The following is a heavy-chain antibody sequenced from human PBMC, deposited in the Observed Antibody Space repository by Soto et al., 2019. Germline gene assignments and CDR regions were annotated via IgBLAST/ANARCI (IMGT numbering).Heavy chain of an antibody. CDR1: GYTFTSYA. CDR2: INAGNGNT. D-gene: IGHD2-15*01. V-gene: IGHV1-3*01. J-gene: IGHJ4*02. CDR3: ARGGLGYCSGECSGIH. Sequence: GASVKVSCKASGYTFTSYAMHWVRQAPGQRLEWMGWINAGNGNTKYSQKFQGRVTITRDTSASTAYMELSSLRSEDTAVYYCARGGLGYCSGECSGIHWGQGTRVTVAS.